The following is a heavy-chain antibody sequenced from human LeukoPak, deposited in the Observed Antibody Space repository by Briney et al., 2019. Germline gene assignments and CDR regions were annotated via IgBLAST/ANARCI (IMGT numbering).Heavy chain of an antibody. CDR1: GFTFSSYS. CDR2: ISSSSSYI. V-gene: IGHV3-21*01. CDR3: ARVEYDSSGYYFDY. D-gene: IGHD3-22*01. Sequence: GGSLRLSCAASGFTFSSYSMNWVRQAPGKGLEWASSISSSSSYIYYADSVKGRFTISRDNAKNSLYLQMNSLRAEDTAVYYCARVEYDSSGYYFDYWGQGTLVTVSS. J-gene: IGHJ4*02.